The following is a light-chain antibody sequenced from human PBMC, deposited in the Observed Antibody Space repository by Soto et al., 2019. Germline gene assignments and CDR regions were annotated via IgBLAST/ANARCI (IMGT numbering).Light chain of an antibody. V-gene: IGLV2-14*03. CDR1: SSDVGAYNY. J-gene: IGLJ3*02. Sequence: QSVLTQPASVSGPPGQSITISCTGTSSDVGAYNYVSWYQQHPGKAPKLIIYEIIHRASGVSNRFSGSRSGNTASLTISGLQPEDEADYYCNSYTTNITWVFGGGTKLTVL. CDR3: NSYTTNITWV. CDR2: EII.